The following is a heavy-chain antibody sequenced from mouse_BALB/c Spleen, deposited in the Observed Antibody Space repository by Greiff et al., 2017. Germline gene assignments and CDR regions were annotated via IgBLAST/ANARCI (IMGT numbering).Heavy chain of an antibody. J-gene: IGHJ3*01. D-gene: IGHD2-4*01. CDR3: ARAGLRRGFAY. Sequence: VQLQQSGAELVRPGSSVKISCKASGYAFSSYWMNWVKQRPGQGLEWIGQIYPGDGDTNYNGKFKGKATLTADKSSSTAYMQLSSLTSEDSAVYFCARAGLRRGFAYWGQGTLVTVSA. V-gene: IGHV1-80*01. CDR1: GYAFSSYW. CDR2: IYPGDGDT.